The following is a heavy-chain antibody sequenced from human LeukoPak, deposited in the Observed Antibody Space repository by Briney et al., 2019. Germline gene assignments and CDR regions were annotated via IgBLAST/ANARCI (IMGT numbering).Heavy chain of an antibody. D-gene: IGHD3-22*01. Sequence: SETLSLTCTVSGGSISSYYWSWIRQPPGKGLEWIGYIYYSGSTNYNPSLKSRVTISVDTSKNQFSLKLSSVTAADTAVYYCARGLPYSDSSGYGHFDYWGQGTLVTVSS. V-gene: IGHV4-59*12. CDR1: GGSISSYY. CDR3: ARGLPYSDSSGYGHFDY. CDR2: IYYSGST. J-gene: IGHJ4*02.